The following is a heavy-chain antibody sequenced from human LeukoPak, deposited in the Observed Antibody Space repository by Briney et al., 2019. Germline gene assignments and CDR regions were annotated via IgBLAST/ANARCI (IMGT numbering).Heavy chain of an antibody. V-gene: IGHV4-39*01. Sequence: SETLSLTCTVSGGXISSSSYYWGWIRQPPGKGLEWIGSIYYSGSTYYNPSLKSRVTISVDTSKNQFSLKLSSVTAADTAVYYCASVKYSSSWYYFDYWGQGSLVTVSS. D-gene: IGHD6-13*01. CDR2: IYYSGST. CDR3: ASVKYSSSWYYFDY. J-gene: IGHJ4*02. CDR1: GGXISSSSYY.